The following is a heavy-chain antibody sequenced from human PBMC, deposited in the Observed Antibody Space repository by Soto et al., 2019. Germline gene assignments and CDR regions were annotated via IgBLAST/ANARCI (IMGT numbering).Heavy chain of an antibody. V-gene: IGHV3-23*01. Sequence: EVQLLESGGGLVQPGGSLRLSCAASGFTFSSYAMSWVRQAPGKGLEWVSAISGSGGSTYYADSVKGRFTISRDNSKNTLYLQMNSLRAEDTAVYYCAKDRGRYFDRNLVYFDYWGQGTLVTVSS. CDR3: AKDRGRYFDRNLVYFDY. D-gene: IGHD3-9*01. CDR1: GFTFSSYA. CDR2: ISGSGGST. J-gene: IGHJ4*02.